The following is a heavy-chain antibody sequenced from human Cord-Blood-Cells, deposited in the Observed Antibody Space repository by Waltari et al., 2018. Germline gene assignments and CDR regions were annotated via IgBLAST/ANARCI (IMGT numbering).Heavy chain of an antibody. CDR1: GYTFTSYY. CDR3: ARDRLTYSSGWYGDFQH. Sequence: QVQLVQSGAEVKKPGASVKVYCKASGYTFTSYYMHWVRQAPGQGLEWMGIINPSGGSTSYAQKFQGRVTMTRDTSTSTVYMELSSLRSEDTAVYYCARDRLTYSSGWYGDFQHWGQGTLVTVSS. V-gene: IGHV1-46*01. CDR2: INPSGGST. J-gene: IGHJ1*01. D-gene: IGHD6-19*01.